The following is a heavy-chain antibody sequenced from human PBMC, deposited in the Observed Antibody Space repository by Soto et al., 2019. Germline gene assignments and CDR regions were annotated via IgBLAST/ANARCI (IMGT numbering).Heavy chain of an antibody. CDR1: GFTFGDYA. J-gene: IGHJ6*03. V-gene: IGHV3-49*03. D-gene: IGHD3-3*01. CDR3: TRVMRDFWSGYYEANYYMDV. CDR2: IRSKAYGGTT. Sequence: PGGSLRLSCTASGFTFGDYAMSWFRQAPGKGLEWVGFIRSKAYGGTTEYAASVKGRFTISRDDSKSIAYLQMNSLKTEDTAVYYCTRVMRDFWSGYYEANYYMDVWGKGTTVTVSS.